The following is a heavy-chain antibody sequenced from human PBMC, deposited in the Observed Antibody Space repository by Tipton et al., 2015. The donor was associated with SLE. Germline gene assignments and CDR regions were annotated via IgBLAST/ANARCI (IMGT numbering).Heavy chain of an antibody. V-gene: IGHV4-31*03. CDR2: IYYSGST. CDR3: ARGTYYYDSSGPYWYFDL. Sequence: TLSLTCTVSGGSISSGGHYWSWIRQHPGKGLEWIGYIYYSGSTYYNPSLKSRVTISVDTSKNQFSLKLSSVTAADTAVYYCARGTYYYDSSGPYWYFDLWGRGTLVTVSS. D-gene: IGHD3-22*01. CDR1: GGSISSGGHY. J-gene: IGHJ2*01.